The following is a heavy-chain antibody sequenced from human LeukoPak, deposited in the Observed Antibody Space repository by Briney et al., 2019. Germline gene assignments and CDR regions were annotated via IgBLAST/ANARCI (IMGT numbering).Heavy chain of an antibody. J-gene: IGHJ3*02. CDR1: GGSISSSSYY. V-gene: IGHV4-39*07. D-gene: IGHD2-15*01. Sequence: PSETLSLTCTVSGGSISSSSYYWGWIRQPPGKGLEWIGSIYYSGSTYYNPSLKSRVTISVDTSKNQFSLKLSSVTAADTAVYYCARKVPRRSQGIGAFDIWGQGTMVTVSS. CDR2: IYYSGST. CDR3: ARKVPRRSQGIGAFDI.